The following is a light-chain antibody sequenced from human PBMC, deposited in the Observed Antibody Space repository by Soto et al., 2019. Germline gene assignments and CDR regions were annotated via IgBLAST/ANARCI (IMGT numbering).Light chain of an antibody. CDR3: QQRDSWPIT. J-gene: IGKJ5*01. CDR2: EAS. CDR1: QSVSSN. Sequence: EIVMAQSPATLSVSPWERAALSCGASQSVSSNLAWYQQKPGQAPRLLIYEASNRATGIPARFSASGSGTDFTLTISSLEPEDSAVYYCQQRDSWPITFGQGTRLEI. V-gene: IGKV3-11*01.